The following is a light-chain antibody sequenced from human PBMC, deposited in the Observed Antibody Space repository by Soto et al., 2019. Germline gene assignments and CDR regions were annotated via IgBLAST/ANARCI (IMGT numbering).Light chain of an antibody. CDR1: RSVLYSFNNENY. Sequence: DIVMTQSPDTLAVSLGERATINCKSSRSVLYSFNNENYLAWYQQKPGQPPKLLIYWASTRASGVPDRFSGGGSGTDFTLTISSLQAEDVAVYYCQQYYTSPDTFGQGTRLEIK. CDR2: WAS. V-gene: IGKV4-1*01. J-gene: IGKJ5*01. CDR3: QQYYTSPDT.